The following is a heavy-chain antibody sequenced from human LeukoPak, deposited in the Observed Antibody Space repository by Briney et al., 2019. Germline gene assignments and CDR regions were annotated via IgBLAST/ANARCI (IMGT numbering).Heavy chain of an antibody. V-gene: IGHV4-34*01. J-gene: IGHJ5*02. CDR2: INHSGST. CDR1: GGSFSGYY. CDR3: ARVRGSSRWFDP. Sequence: SETLSLTCAVYGGSFSGYYWSWIRQPPGKGLEWIGEINHSGSTNYNPSLKSRVTISVDTSKNQFSLKLSSVTAADTAVYYCARVRGSSRWFDPWGQGTLVTVSS.